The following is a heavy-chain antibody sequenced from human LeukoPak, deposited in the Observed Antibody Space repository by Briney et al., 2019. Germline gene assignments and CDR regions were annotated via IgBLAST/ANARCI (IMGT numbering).Heavy chain of an antibody. CDR1: GFTFSNYG. CDR3: ARGHYYTDMLTNYWVRYFDY. V-gene: IGHV3-33*01. Sequence: GGALRLSCAASGFTFSNYGMHWARHTPDKGLEWVAVVWADGTTKNYADSVKGRFTISRDNSKNTLYMQMNSLRAEDTAVYYCARGHYYTDMLTNYWVRYFDYWGQGTLVTVSS. J-gene: IGHJ4*02. CDR2: VWADGTTK. D-gene: IGHD3-9*01.